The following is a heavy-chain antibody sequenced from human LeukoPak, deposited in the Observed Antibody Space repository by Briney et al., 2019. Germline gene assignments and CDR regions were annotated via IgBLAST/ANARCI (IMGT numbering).Heavy chain of an antibody. CDR1: GGSISSYY. J-gene: IGHJ4*02. CDR2: IYTTGST. V-gene: IGHV4-4*07. Sequence: SETLSLTCTVSGGSISSYYWTWIRQPAGKGLEWIGRIYTTGSTNYNPSLNSRVTMSVDTSKNQFSLKLSSVTAADTAVYYCSRKIAVAGKAGFDYWGQGTLVTVSS. CDR3: SRKIAVAGKAGFDY. D-gene: IGHD6-19*01.